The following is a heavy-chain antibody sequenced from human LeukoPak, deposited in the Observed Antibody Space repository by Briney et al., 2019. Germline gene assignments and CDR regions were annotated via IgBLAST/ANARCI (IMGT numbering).Heavy chain of an antibody. CDR1: GVSISSSNSY. J-gene: IGHJ4*02. V-gene: IGHV4-39*01. Sequence: SETLTLTCTVSGVSISSSNSYWVRLPPPPGKGRVWFGSIYYTGNTYYNASLESRVTISIDASKKQISLRLTSVTATDTAMYYCARQTGSGLFTLPGGQGTLVTVSS. CDR2: IYYTGNT. D-gene: IGHD3/OR15-3a*01. CDR3: ARQTGSGLFTLP.